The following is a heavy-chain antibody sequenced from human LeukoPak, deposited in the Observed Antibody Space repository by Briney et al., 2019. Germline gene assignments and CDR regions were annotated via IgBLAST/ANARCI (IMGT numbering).Heavy chain of an antibody. D-gene: IGHD3-3*01. Sequence: GGSLRLSCAASGFTFSSYAMSWVRQAPGKGLEWVSAISGSGGSTYYAGSVKGRFTISRDNSKNTLYLQMNSLRAEDTAVYYCAKGSVANLGPDIGYWGQGTLVTVSS. V-gene: IGHV3-23*01. J-gene: IGHJ4*02. CDR1: GFTFSSYA. CDR2: ISGSGGST. CDR3: AKGSVANLGPDIGY.